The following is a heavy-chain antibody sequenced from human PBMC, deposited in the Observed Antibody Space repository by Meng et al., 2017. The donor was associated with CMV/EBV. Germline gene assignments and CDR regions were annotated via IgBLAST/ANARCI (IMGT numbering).Heavy chain of an antibody. J-gene: IGHJ4*02. V-gene: IGHV1-69*02. D-gene: IGHD1-1*01. CDR2: IIPILGIG. CDR3: ARGGARGGTSNFDY. CDR1: GGTFSSDT. Sequence: ASGGTFSSDTISGVRQARGKGLEGMGRIIPILGIGKYAQKFKGRVTITADKSTSTGYMELSSRRSEETAVYYCARGGARGGTSNFDYWGQGTLVTVSS.